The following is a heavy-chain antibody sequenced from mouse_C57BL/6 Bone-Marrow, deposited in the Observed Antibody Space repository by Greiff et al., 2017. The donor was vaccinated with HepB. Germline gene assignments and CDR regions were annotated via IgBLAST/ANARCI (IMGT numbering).Heavy chain of an antibody. J-gene: IGHJ4*01. Sequence: EVHLVQSGAELVKPGASVKLSCTASGYNIKDYYMHWVKQRTEQGLEWIGRIDPEDGDTKYDPKFQGKATITADTSSNTAYLQLSSLTSEDTAVYYCAGPGVSTGGARDSAMDYWGQGTSVTVSS. CDR3: AGPGVSTGGARDSAMDY. CDR1: GYNIKDYY. D-gene: IGHD1-1*01. CDR2: IDPEDGDT. V-gene: IGHV14-2*01.